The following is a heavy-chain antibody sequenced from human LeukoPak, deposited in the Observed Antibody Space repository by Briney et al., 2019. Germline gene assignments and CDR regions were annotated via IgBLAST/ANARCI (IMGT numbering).Heavy chain of an antibody. CDR3: VRFVGLAVAGALYWSFDL. CDR1: GGSISSGSYY. Sequence: SETLSLTCTVSGGSISSGSYYWAWIRQPAGRGLEWIGHIYTSGTTHYNPSLKSRVTISRDTSKNQFSLNLSSVTAADTAMYYCVRFVGLAVAGALYWSFDLWGRDALVTVSS. D-gene: IGHD6-19*01. V-gene: IGHV4-61*09. CDR2: IYTSGTT. J-gene: IGHJ2*01.